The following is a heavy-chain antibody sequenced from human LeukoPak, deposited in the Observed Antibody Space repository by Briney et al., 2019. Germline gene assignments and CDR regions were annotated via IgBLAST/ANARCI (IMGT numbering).Heavy chain of an antibody. Sequence: GGSLRLSCATSGFTFSSYSMSWVRQAPGKGLEWVSYISSSGSTIYYAASVKGRFTISRDNARKSVSLQMNSRRDEDTAVYYCARTTVFDSWGQGTLVTVSS. CDR2: ISSSGSTI. CDR3: ARTTVFDS. CDR1: GFTFSSYS. D-gene: IGHD1-14*01. V-gene: IGHV3-48*02. J-gene: IGHJ4*02.